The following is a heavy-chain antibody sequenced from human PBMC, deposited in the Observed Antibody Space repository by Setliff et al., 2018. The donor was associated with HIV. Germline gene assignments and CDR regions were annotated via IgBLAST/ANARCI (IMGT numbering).Heavy chain of an antibody. Sequence: PGESLKISCKGAGYTFTSHWIAWVCQMPGKGLEWMGIIHPSDSDTRYSPSFQGQVTISADKSNSTAYLQWRSLKASDTAKYYCARIMYSSSWYGYYYYYYMDVWGKGTTVTVSS. D-gene: IGHD6-13*01. V-gene: IGHV5-51*01. CDR2: IHPSDSDT. CDR3: ARIMYSSSWYGYYYYYYMDV. CDR1: GYTFTSHW. J-gene: IGHJ6*03.